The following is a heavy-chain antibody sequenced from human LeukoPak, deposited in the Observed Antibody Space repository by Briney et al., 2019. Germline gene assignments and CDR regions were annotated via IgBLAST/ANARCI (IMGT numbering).Heavy chain of an antibody. V-gene: IGHV4-34*01. D-gene: IGHD2-21*02. J-gene: IGHJ5*02. Sequence: SETLSLTCAVYGGSFSGYYWSWIRQPPGKGLEWIGEISHSGSTNYNPSLKSRVTISVDTSKNQFSLKLSSVTAADTAVYYCAGVVVVTALEYNWFDPWGQGTLVTVSS. CDR2: ISHSGST. CDR1: GGSFSGYY. CDR3: AGVVVVTALEYNWFDP.